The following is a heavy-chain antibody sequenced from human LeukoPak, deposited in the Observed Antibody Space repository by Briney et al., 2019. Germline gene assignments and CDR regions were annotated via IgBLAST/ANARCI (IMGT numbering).Heavy chain of an antibody. Sequence: GGSLRLSCAASGVTSNYMTWVRQAPGKGLEWVSVIYNSGTTYYADSVKGRFTISRDNSKSTLFVYLQMNSLRTDDTAVYYCAGGGEAARSLDYWGQGTLVTVSS. V-gene: IGHV3-66*02. D-gene: IGHD6-6*01. J-gene: IGHJ4*02. CDR3: AGGGEAARSLDY. CDR1: GVTSNY. CDR2: IYNSGTT.